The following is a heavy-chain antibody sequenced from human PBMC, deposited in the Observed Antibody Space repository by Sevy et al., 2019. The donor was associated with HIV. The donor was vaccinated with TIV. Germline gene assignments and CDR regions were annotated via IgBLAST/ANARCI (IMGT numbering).Heavy chain of an antibody. Sequence: GGSLRLSCAASGFTFSSYGMHWVRQAPGKGLEWVAVIWYDGSNKYYADSVKGRFTISRDNSKNTLYLQMNSLRAEDTAVYYCAKEARYMGGYYMDVWGKGTTVTVS. D-gene: IGHD1-20*01. V-gene: IGHV3-33*06. CDR2: IWYDGSNK. J-gene: IGHJ6*03. CDR1: GFTFSSYG. CDR3: AKEARYMGGYYMDV.